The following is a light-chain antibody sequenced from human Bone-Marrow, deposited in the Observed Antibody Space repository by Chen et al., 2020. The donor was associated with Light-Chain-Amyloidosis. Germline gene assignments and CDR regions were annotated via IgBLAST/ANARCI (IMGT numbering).Light chain of an antibody. Sequence: EIVLTQSPGTLSLSPVEGANLSCRASQTISSNYLTWYQQKFGQAPRLLIYGSSSRATGIPDRFTGSGARTAFTLTINRLEPGDFSMYYCQQYGTSPLTFGGGTKVEIK. V-gene: IGKV3-20*01. J-gene: IGKJ4*01. CDR2: GSS. CDR1: QTISSNY. CDR3: QQYGTSPLT.